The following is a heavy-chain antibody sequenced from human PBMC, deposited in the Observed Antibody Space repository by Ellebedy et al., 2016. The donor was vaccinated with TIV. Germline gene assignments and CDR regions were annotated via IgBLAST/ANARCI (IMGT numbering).Heavy chain of an antibody. V-gene: IGHV3-48*04. CDR3: AKDGIHYYGSGSFIDH. J-gene: IGHJ4*02. Sequence: GGSLRLSXTASGFTFSNYCMNWVRQAPGKGLEWVSYIHFGGSITYYADSVKGRFTVSRDNAKNAMYLQMNNLRAEDTAVYYCAKDGIHYYGSGSFIDHWGQGTLVTVSS. D-gene: IGHD3-10*01. CDR1: GFTFSNYC. CDR2: IHFGGSIT.